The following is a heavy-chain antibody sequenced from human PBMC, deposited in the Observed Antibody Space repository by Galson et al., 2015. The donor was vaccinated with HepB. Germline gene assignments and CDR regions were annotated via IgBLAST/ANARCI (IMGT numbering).Heavy chain of an antibody. Sequence: SVKVSCKASGGTFSSYTISWVRQAPGQGLEWMGRIIPILGIANNAQKFQGRVTITADNSTSTAYMELSSLRSEDTSVFYCASRGTAAADDYLVQGTLVTVTS. CDR3: ASRGTAAADDY. CDR2: IIPILGIA. V-gene: IGHV1-69*02. D-gene: IGHD6-13*01. CDR1: GGTFSSYT. J-gene: IGHJ4*02.